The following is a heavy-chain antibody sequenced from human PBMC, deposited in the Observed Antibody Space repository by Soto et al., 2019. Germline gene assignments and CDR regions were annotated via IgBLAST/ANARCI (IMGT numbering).Heavy chain of an antibody. Sequence: VQLVQSGAEVKKPGESLKISCKGSGYNFSSYWIGWVRQMPGKGLEWMGIIYPGDSDTRYSPSFQGQVTISVDKSISTAYLQWSSLKAWDTAMYYCAKAATGTSPYFDYWGQGTLVTVSS. J-gene: IGHJ4*02. V-gene: IGHV5-51*03. CDR1: GYNFSSYW. CDR2: IYPGDSDT. D-gene: IGHD6-13*01. CDR3: AKAATGTSPYFDY.